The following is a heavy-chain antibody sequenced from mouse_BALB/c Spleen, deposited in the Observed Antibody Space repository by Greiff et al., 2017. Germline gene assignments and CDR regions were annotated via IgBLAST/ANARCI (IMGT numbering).Heavy chain of an antibody. Sequence: EVKLEESGGGLVKPGGSLKLSCAASGFTFSSYAMSWVRQTPEKRLEWVASISSGGSTYYPDSVKGRFTISRDNARNILYLQMSSLRSEDTAMYYCARVGAYDGYYSAWFAYWGQGTLVTVSA. CDR3: ARVGAYDGYYSAWFAY. CDR2: ISSGGST. J-gene: IGHJ3*01. D-gene: IGHD2-3*01. CDR1: GFTFSSYA. V-gene: IGHV5-6-5*01.